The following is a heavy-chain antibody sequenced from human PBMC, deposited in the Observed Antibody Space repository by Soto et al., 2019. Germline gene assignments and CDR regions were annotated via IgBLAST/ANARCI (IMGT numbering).Heavy chain of an antibody. J-gene: IGHJ6*02. V-gene: IGHV3-23*01. CDR1: GFTFSSYA. D-gene: IGHD6-19*01. Sequence: EVQLLESGGGLVQPGGSLRLSCAASGFTFSSYAMSWVRQAPGKGLEWVSAISGSGGSTYYADSVKGRFTISRDNSKNTLYLQMKSLRAEDTAVYYCAKDDPPPGGGKPVGVMDGWGQGTTVTVSS. CDR2: ISGSGGST. CDR3: AKDDPPPGGGKPVGVMDG.